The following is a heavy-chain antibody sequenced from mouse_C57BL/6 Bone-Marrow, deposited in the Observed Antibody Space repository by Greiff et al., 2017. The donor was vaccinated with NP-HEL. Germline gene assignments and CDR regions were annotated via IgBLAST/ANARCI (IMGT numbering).Heavy chain of an antibody. D-gene: IGHD5-5*01. J-gene: IGHJ1*03. CDR2: ISSGGDYI. V-gene: IGHV5-9-1*02. Sequence: EVKLMESGEGLVKPGGSLKLSCAASGFTFSSYAMSWVRQTPEKRLEWVAYISSGGDYIYYADTVKGRFTISRDNARNTLYLQMSSLKSEDTAMYYCTRGPPPTSLYWYFDVWGTGTTVTVSS. CDR1: GFTFSSYA. CDR3: TRGPPPTSLYWYFDV.